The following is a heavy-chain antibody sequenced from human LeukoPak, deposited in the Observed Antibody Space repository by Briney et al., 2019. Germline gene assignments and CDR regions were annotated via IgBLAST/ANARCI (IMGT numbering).Heavy chain of an antibody. V-gene: IGHV3-9*01. CDR2: ISWNSGSI. CDR3: AKDGHSSGWGYFYYGMDV. CDR1: GFTFSSYT. D-gene: IGHD6-19*01. Sequence: GGSLRLSCTASGFTFSSYTMNWVRQAPGKGLEWVSGISWNSGSIGYADSVKGRFTISRDNGKNFLYLQMDSLRSEDTALYYCAKDGHSSGWGYFYYGMDVWGQGTTVTVSS. J-gene: IGHJ6*02.